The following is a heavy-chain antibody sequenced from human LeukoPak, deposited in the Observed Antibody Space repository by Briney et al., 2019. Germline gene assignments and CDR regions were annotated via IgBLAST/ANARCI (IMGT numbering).Heavy chain of an antibody. CDR3: TKRGAYYADY. CDR2: ITSGDGSP. J-gene: IGHJ4*02. D-gene: IGHD3-22*01. CDR1: GFTFGTSA. V-gene: IGHV3-23*01. Sequence: PGGSLRLSCAASGFTFGTSAMSWVRQTPEKGLEWVSTITSGDGSPYYADSVKGRFTISRDNSNNMLYLQMNSLRAEDTAVYYCTKRGAYYADYWGRGIPVTVSS.